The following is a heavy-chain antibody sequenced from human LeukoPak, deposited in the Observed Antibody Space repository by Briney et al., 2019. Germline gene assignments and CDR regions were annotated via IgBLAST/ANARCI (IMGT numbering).Heavy chain of an antibody. CDR1: GGSVSTDTSY. CDR2: IHHSGSA. D-gene: IGHD4-17*01. CDR3: ARGRAYGDSFFDY. Sequence: PSETLSLTCTVSGGSVSTDTSYWSWIRQPPGKGLEWIAYIHHSGSANYNPSLKSRVTISIDTSKNQFSLKLSSVTDADTAVYYCARGRAYGDSFFDYWGQGALVTVSS. J-gene: IGHJ4*02. V-gene: IGHV4-61*01.